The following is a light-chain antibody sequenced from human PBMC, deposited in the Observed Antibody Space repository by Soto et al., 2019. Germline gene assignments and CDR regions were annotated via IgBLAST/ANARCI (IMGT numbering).Light chain of an antibody. V-gene: IGKV3D-15*01. CDR2: DAS. CDR1: QSVASN. Sequence: ETVMTQSPFPLSLSPGERATLSCRASQSVASNLAWYQQQPGQAPRLLIYDASSRATGIPARFSGSGSGTDFTLTISSLEPEDFAVYYCQQYNNWPRTFGQGTKVDI. J-gene: IGKJ1*01. CDR3: QQYNNWPRT.